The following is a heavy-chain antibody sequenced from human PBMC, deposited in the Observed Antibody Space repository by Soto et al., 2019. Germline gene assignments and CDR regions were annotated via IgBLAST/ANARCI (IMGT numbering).Heavy chain of an antibody. D-gene: IGHD2-21*02. CDR3: AKDARDTGGNSGIDY. V-gene: IGHV3-23*01. J-gene: IGHJ4*02. CDR2: IIGSGAIT. CDR1: EFTFNSYA. Sequence: PRGSLRLSCVASEFTFNSYAMSWVRQAPGMGLEWVSSIIGSGAITYYADSVKGRFTISRDNSKSTLYLQMNSLRVEDTALYYCAKDARDTGGNSGIDYWGQGTLVTVSS.